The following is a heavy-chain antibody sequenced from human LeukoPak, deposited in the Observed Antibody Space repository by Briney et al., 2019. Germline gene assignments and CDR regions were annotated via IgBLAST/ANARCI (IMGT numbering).Heavy chain of an antibody. V-gene: IGHV4-59*01. CDR2: IYYSGST. CDR1: GGSISSYY. CDR3: ASSMYSSSSPDY. Sequence: PSETLSLTCTVSGGSISSYYWRWIRQPPGKGLEWIGYIYYSGSTNYNPSLKSRVTISVDTSKNQFSLKLSSVTAADTAVYYCASSMYSSSSPDYWGQGTLVTVSS. D-gene: IGHD6-6*01. J-gene: IGHJ4*02.